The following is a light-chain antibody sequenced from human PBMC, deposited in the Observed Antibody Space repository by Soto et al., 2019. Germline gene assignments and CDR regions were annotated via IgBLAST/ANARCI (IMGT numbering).Light chain of an antibody. CDR1: QSVSSN. J-gene: IGKJ4*01. Sequence: EIVMTQSPATLSVSPGERATLSCRASQSVSSNLAGYQQKPGQAPRLLIYVSSTRATAIPARFSGSGSGTEFTLTISSLQSEDFAVYYCQQYNNWPPLTFGGGTKVEIK. CDR2: VSS. V-gene: IGKV3-15*01. CDR3: QQYNNWPPLT.